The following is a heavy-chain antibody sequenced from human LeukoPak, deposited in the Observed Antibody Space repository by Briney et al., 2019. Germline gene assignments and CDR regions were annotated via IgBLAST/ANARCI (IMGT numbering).Heavy chain of an antibody. V-gene: IGHV1-69*04. CDR2: IIPILGIA. CDR3: ARDRGGIVVVPAAIRFDP. D-gene: IGHD2-2*02. J-gene: IGHJ5*02. Sequence: GASVKVSCKASGGTFSSYAISWVRQAPGQGLEWMGRIIPILGIANYAQKFQGRVTITADKSTSTAYMELSSPRSEDTAVYYCARDRGGIVVVPAAIRFDPWGQGTLVTVSS. CDR1: GGTFSSYA.